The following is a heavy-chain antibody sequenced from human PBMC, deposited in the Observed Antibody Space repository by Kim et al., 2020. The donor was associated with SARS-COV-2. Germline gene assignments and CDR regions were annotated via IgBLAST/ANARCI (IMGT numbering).Heavy chain of an antibody. J-gene: IGHJ6*02. Sequence: SVKVSCKASGGTFSSYAISWVRQAHGQGLEWMGGIIPIFGTANYAQKFQGRVTITADESTSTAYMELSSLRSEDTAVYYCARDPPPPYYDILTGYYYYYYYGMDVWGQGTTVTVSS. V-gene: IGHV1-69*13. CDR1: GGTFSSYA. D-gene: IGHD3-9*01. CDR2: IIPIFGTA. CDR3: ARDPPPPYYDILTGYYYYYYYGMDV.